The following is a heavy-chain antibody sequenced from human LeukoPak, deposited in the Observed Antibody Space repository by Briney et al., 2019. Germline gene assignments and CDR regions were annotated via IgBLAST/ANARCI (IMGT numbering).Heavy chain of an antibody. CDR2: IYHSGGT. CDR1: GGSISSSNW. J-gene: IGHJ6*03. D-gene: IGHD2-15*01. CDR3: ARTTEGYCRGVSCYYYYYYMDV. V-gene: IGHV4-4*02. Sequence: SGTLSLTCAVSGGSISSSNWWSWVRQPPGKGLEWIGEIYHSGGTNYNPSLKSRVTISVDKSKNQFSLKLSSVTAADTAVYYCARTTEGYCRGVSCYYYYYYMDVWGKGTTVTVSS.